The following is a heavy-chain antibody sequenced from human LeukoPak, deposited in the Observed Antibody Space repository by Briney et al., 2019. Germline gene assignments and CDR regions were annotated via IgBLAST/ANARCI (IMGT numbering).Heavy chain of an antibody. Sequence: ASVKVSCKASGYTFTSYYMHWVRQAPGQGLEWVGIINPSGGSTSYAQKFQGRVTMTRDTSTSTVYMELSSLRSEDTAVYYCARDLLAYYDSSGYPGYYFDYWGQGTLVTVSS. CDR1: GYTFTSYY. CDR2: INPSGGST. D-gene: IGHD3-22*01. J-gene: IGHJ4*02. V-gene: IGHV1-46*01. CDR3: ARDLLAYYDSSGYPGYYFDY.